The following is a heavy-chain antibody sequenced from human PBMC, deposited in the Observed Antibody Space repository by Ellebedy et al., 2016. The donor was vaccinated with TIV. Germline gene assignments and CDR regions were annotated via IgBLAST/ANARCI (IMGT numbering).Heavy chain of an antibody. Sequence: AASVKVSCKASGYTFTSDAISWARQAPGQGLEWMGWISPYNGNTNYAQKFQGRVTMTTDTPTSTAYMELRSLRSDDTAVYYCASARYSTGGYYYGMDVWGQGTTVTVSS. CDR2: ISPYNGNT. V-gene: IGHV1-18*04. J-gene: IGHJ6*02. CDR3: ASARYSTGGYYYGMDV. D-gene: IGHD1-14*01. CDR1: GYTFTSDA.